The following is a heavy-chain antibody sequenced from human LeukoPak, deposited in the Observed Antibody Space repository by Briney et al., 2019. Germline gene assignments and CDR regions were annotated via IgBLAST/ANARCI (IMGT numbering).Heavy chain of an antibody. V-gene: IGHV3-66*01. D-gene: IGHD3-10*01. CDR2: IYSGGST. Sequence: PGGSLRLSCAASGFTVSSKYMSWVRQAPGKGLEWVSVIYSGGSTYYADSVKGRFTISRDNSKNTLYLQMNSLRAEDTAVYYCARLLALFAFDIWGQGTMVTVSS. CDR3: ARLLALFAFDI. CDR1: GFTVSSKY. J-gene: IGHJ3*02.